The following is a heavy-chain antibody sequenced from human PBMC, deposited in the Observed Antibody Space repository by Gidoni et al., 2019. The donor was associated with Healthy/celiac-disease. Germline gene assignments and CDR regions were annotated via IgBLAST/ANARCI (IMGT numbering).Heavy chain of an antibody. V-gene: IGHV3-30*18. CDR1: GFTVSTHG. D-gene: IGHD2-2*01. Sequence: QVQLVESGGGVVQPGWSLRLSCAASGFTVSTHGMHWVLQAPGKGLEWVAVISYDGSNKYYADSVKGRFTISRDNSKNTLYLQMNSLRAEDTAVYYCAKRRYCSSTSCPEYFQHWGQGTLVTVSS. CDR3: AKRRYCSSTSCPEYFQH. J-gene: IGHJ1*01. CDR2: ISYDGSNK.